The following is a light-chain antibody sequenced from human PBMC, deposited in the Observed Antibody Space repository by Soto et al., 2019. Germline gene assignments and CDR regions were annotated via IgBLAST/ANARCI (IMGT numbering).Light chain of an antibody. Sequence: EIVLTQSPGTLSLSPGERATLSCRASHSVSSSYLAWYQQKPGQAPRLLIYGASSRATGIPDRFSGSGSGTDFTLTSSRLEPEDFAVYSCQQYGSSPPITFGQGTRLVVK. CDR1: HSVSSSY. J-gene: IGKJ5*01. CDR3: QQYGSSPPIT. V-gene: IGKV3-20*01. CDR2: GAS.